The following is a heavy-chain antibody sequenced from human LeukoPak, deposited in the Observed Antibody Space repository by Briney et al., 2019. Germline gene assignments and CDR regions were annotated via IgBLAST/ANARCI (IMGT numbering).Heavy chain of an antibody. D-gene: IGHD6-13*01. V-gene: IGHV4-34*01. J-gene: IGHJ6*03. CDR1: GGSFSGYY. CDR3: ANSRGYSNSLCSYYMAV. CDR2: INHSGTT. Sequence: PSETLAPSCAVYGGSFSGYYWSWIRQPPGKGLEWIGEINHSGTTNYNPSLKSRVTISIDTAKNQFSLRLSSVTAADTAVYYCANSRGYSNSLCSYYMAVWGKGTTATVSS.